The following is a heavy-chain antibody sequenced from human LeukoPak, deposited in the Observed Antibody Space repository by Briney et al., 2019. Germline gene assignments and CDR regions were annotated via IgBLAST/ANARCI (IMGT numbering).Heavy chain of an antibody. J-gene: IGHJ6*03. Sequence: KPSETLSLTCAVYGGSFSGYYWSWIRQPPGKGLEWIGEINHSGSTNYNPSLKSRVTISVDTSKNQFSLKLSSVTAADTAMYYCARPLHAAYYYMDVWGKGTTVTVSS. CDR1: GGSFSGYY. CDR3: ARPLHAAYYYMDV. CDR2: INHSGST. D-gene: IGHD2-2*01. V-gene: IGHV4-34*01.